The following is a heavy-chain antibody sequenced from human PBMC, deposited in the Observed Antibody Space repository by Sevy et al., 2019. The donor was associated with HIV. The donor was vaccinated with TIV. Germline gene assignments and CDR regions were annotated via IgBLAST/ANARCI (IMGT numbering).Heavy chain of an antibody. Sequence: GGSLRLSCTASGFTFGDYAMSWVRHAPGKGLEWVGFIRSKAYGGTTEYAASVKGRFTISRDDSKSIAYLQMNSLKTEDTAVYYCTRGSGSSWYLNWFDPWGQGTLVTVSS. CDR1: GFTFGDYA. CDR3: TRGSGSSWYLNWFDP. J-gene: IGHJ5*02. V-gene: IGHV3-49*04. D-gene: IGHD6-13*01. CDR2: IRSKAYGGTT.